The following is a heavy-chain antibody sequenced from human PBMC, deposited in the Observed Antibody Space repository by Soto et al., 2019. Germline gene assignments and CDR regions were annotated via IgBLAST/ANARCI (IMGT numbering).Heavy chain of an antibody. CDR2: INPHSGGT. V-gene: IGHV1-2*04. D-gene: IGHD2-15*01. Sequence: ASVKVSCKACGYTFTGYYMHWVRQAPGQGLEWLGWINPHSGGTKYAQKFQGWVTMTRDTSNSTAYMELSRLRSDDTAEYYCARSGCIGGSCCPYYYYGMDVWGQGTTVTVS. CDR3: ARSGCIGGSCCPYYYYGMDV. J-gene: IGHJ6*02. CDR1: GYTFTGYY.